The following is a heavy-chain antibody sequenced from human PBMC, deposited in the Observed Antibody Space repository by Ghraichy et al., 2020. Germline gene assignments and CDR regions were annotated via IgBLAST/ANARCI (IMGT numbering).Heavy chain of an antibody. CDR1: GFTCRRSKV. CDR2: INNNGGST. CDR3: MKGRSFSRDDAFDI. D-gene: IGHD2-15*01. J-gene: IGHJ3*02. V-gene: IGHV3-64D*06. Sequence: SCSASGFTCRRSKVMQGGRQAPGKGLEYVSGINNNGGSTDYADSVKGRFTISRDNSKNTLYLQMSSLRAEDTAVYYCMKGRSFSRDDAFDIWGQGTMVTVSS.